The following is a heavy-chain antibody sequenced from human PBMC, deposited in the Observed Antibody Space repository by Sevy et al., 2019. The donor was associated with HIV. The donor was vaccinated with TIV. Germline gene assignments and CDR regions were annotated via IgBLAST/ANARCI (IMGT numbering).Heavy chain of an antibody. D-gene: IGHD1-26*01. CDR3: ARDQSYSGLDAFDI. CDR1: GFTFSNYF. V-gene: IGHV3-21*01. J-gene: IGHJ3*02. CDR2: ISSGSSYI. Sequence: GGSLRLSCAASGFTFSNYFINWVRQAPGKGLEWVSSISSGSSYIFYADSVKGRFTISRDNAKNSLYLHMNSLRAEDTAVYYCARDQSYSGLDAFDIWGQGTMVTVSS.